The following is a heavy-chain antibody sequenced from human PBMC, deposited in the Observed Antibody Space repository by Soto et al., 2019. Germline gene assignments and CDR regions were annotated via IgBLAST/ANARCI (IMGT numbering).Heavy chain of an antibody. D-gene: IGHD3-22*01. Sequence: GGSLRLSCAASGFPFSSHSMSWVRQAPGKGLEWVSYTSGTGGTIKYADSVKGRFTIFRDNAKNSMYLQMNSLRDEDTAVYYCARITNFYDSAGYFDAFDIWGQGTLVTVSS. CDR2: TSGTGGTI. CDR1: GFPFSSHS. J-gene: IGHJ3*02. CDR3: ARITNFYDSAGYFDAFDI. V-gene: IGHV3-48*02.